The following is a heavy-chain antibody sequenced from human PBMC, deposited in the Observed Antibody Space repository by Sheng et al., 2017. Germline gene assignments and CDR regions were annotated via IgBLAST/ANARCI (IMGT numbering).Heavy chain of an antibody. CDR1: VGPSVVTT. CDR2: INHRGDA. CDR3: ARRYLWVYFDY. V-gene: IGHV4-34*01. J-gene: IGHJ4*02. D-gene: IGHD3-9*01. Sequence: QVQLQQWGAGLVEAFGDPCPSPAVSLVGPSVVTTGAGSASPHGKGLEWIGEINHRGDATCNPSLKSRVAISVXTSKGQFSLKLSSVTAADTAVYYCARRYLWVYFDYWGQGSLVTVSS.